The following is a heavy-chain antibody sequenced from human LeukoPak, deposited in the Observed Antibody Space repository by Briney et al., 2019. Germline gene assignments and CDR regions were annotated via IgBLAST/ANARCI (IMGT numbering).Heavy chain of an antibody. Sequence: SETLSLTCTVSGGSISRSTYYWGWIRQPPGKGLEWIGSIYYSGSTHYNPSVKSRVTISVDTSKNHFSLRLTSVTAADTAVYYCARQVSPVVVVVGATPAAFDIWGQGTMVTVSS. CDR2: IYYSGST. J-gene: IGHJ3*02. CDR1: GGSISRSTYY. V-gene: IGHV4-39*01. D-gene: IGHD2-15*01. CDR3: ARQVSPVVVVVGATPAAFDI.